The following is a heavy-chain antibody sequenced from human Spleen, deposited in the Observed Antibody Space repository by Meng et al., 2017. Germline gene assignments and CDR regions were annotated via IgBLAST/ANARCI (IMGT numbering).Heavy chain of an antibody. D-gene: IGHD6-13*01. CDR1: GGSISSSSYY. J-gene: IGHJ4*02. V-gene: IGHV3-66*02. Sequence: ETLSLTCTVSGGSISSSSYYWGWIRQAPGKGLEWVSTIHANGRDTHYADSVKGRFTISRDNSKNTLYLQMNSLRAEDTAVYYCARVVAAAGKQLDYWGQGTLVTVSS. CDR3: ARVVAAAGKQLDY. CDR2: IHANGRDT.